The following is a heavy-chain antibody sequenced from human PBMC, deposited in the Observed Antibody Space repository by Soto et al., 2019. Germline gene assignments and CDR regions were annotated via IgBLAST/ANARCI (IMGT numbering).Heavy chain of an antibody. CDR3: ARFYGSGRPNTARYYYYGMDV. J-gene: IGHJ6*02. CDR2: IYYSGST. V-gene: IGHV4-30-4*01. Sequence: LTCTVSGGSISSGDYYWSWIRQPPGKGLEWIGYIYYSGSTYYNPSLKSRVTISVDTSKNQFSLKLSSVTAADTAVYYCARFYGSGRPNTARYYYYGMDVWGQGTTVTVSS. CDR1: GGSISSGDYY. D-gene: IGHD3-10*01.